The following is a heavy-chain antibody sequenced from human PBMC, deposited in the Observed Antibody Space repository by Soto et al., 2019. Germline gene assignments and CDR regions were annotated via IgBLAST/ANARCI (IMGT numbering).Heavy chain of an antibody. CDR1: GFTFSSYA. CDR3: AKDLHSGSYRASSFDY. V-gene: IGHV3-23*01. D-gene: IGHD3-16*02. J-gene: IGHJ4*02. CDR2: ISGSGGST. Sequence: PGGSLRLSCAASGFTFSSYAMSWVRQAPGKGLEWVSAISGSGGSTDYADSVKGRFTISRDNSKNTLYLQMTSLRVEDTAVYYCAKDLHSGSYRASSFDYWGQGTPVTVSS.